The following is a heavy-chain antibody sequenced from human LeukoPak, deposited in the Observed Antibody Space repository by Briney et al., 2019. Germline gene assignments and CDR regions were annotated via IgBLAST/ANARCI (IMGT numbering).Heavy chain of an antibody. Sequence: SETLSLTCTVSGGSISSGGYYWSWIRQHPGKGLEWIGYIYYSGSTYYNPSLKSRVTISVDTSKNQFSLKLSSVTAADTAVYYCARDRRGATTIAWYFDLWGRGTLVTVSS. V-gene: IGHV4-31*03. CDR3: ARDRRGATTIAWYFDL. CDR1: GGSISSGGYY. J-gene: IGHJ2*01. CDR2: IYYSGST. D-gene: IGHD1-26*01.